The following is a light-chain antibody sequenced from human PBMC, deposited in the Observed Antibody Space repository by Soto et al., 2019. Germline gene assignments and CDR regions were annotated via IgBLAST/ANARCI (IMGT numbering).Light chain of an antibody. CDR1: QSVSSY. V-gene: IGKV3-11*01. CDR3: QQRSNWPLT. CDR2: DAS. J-gene: IGKJ4*01. Sequence: ESVFTQSPATLSLSPGERATLSCRASQSVSSYLAWYQQKPGQAPRLLIYDASNRATGIPARFSGSGSGTDFTLTISSLEPEGFAVYYCQQRSNWPLTFGGGTKVDIK.